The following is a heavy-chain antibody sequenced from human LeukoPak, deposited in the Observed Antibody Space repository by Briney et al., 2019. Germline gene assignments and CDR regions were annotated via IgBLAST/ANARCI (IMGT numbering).Heavy chain of an antibody. V-gene: IGHV3-33*08. J-gene: IGHJ4*02. CDR3: ARGNTAYYYDSSGYYPDY. CDR2: IWYDGSNK. Sequence: GGSLRLSCAASGFTLSDYYMSWIRQAPGKGLEWVAVIWYDGSNKYYADSVKGRFTISRDNSKNTLYLQMNSLRVEDTAVYYCARGNTAYYYDSSGYYPDYWGQGTLVTVSS. CDR1: GFTLSDYY. D-gene: IGHD3-22*01.